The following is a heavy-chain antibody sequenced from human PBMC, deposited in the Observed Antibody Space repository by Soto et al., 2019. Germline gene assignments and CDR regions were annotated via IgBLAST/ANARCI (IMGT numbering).Heavy chain of an antibody. CDR2: IYYSGST. V-gene: IGHV4-39*01. Sequence: QLQLQESGPGLVKPSETLSLTCTVSGGSISNSNYYWGWIRQPPGKGLEWIGSIYYSGSTYYNPSLKSRVTIYVDTSKNQFSLKLSSVTAADTAVYYCARHGTGGYYYYYYMDVWGKGTTVTVSS. CDR3: ARHGTGGYYYYYYMDV. J-gene: IGHJ6*03. CDR1: GGSISNSNYY. D-gene: IGHD1-1*01.